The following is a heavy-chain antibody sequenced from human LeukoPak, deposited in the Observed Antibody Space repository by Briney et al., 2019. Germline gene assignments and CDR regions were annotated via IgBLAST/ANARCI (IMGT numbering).Heavy chain of an antibody. Sequence: SETLSLTCTVSGVSISSSNSYWGWIRQPPGKGLEWIGSIYYSGNTYYNASLKSQVSISIDTSKNQFSLKLSSVTAADTAVYYCARVQLWPPSQFDYWGQGTLVTVSS. V-gene: IGHV4-39*01. CDR2: IYYSGNT. J-gene: IGHJ4*02. CDR3: ARVQLWPPSQFDY. CDR1: GVSISSSNSY. D-gene: IGHD5-18*01.